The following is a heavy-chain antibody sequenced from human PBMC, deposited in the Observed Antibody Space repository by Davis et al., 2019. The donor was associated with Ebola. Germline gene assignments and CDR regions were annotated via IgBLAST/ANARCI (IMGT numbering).Heavy chain of an antibody. V-gene: IGHV3-74*01. Sequence: PGGSLRLSCVGSEFTFRSYWFHWVRQAPGKGLEWASRIDIDGSTTNYADSVRGRFTIPRDNAKNTLFLQMNSLRADDTAVYYCARDVGGRAGYWGQGTLVTVSS. CDR3: ARDVGGRAGY. J-gene: IGHJ4*02. CDR1: EFTFRSYW. CDR2: IDIDGSTT.